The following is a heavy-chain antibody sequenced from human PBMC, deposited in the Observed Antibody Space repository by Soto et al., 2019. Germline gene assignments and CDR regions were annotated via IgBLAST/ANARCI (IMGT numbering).Heavy chain of an antibody. J-gene: IGHJ5*02. Sequence: SETLCLTCAVSSGSISSSNWWSWVRQPPGKGLEWIGEIYHSGSTNYNPSLKSRVTISVDKSKNQFSLKLSSVTAADTAVYYCAREAFWSGYSGFDPWGQGTLVTVSS. CDR2: IYHSGST. D-gene: IGHD3-3*01. CDR1: SGSISSSNW. V-gene: IGHV4-4*02. CDR3: AREAFWSGYSGFDP.